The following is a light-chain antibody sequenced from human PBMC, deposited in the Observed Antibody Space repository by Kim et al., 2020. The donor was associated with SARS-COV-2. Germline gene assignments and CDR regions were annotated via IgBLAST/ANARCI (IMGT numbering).Light chain of an antibody. CDR3: QQYRNWPWT. CDR1: QNILSD. J-gene: IGKJ1*01. Sequence: DIVMTQSPATLSVSPGERVTLSCRASQNILSDLAWYVQKPGQAPRLLIYAASTRAAGVPARFSGSGSGTDFTLTISSLQSEDFAVFSCQQYRNWPWTFGQGTKVDIK. V-gene: IGKV3-15*01. CDR2: AAS.